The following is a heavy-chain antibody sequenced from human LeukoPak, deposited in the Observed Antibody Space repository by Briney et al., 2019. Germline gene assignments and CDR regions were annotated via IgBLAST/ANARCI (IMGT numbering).Heavy chain of an antibody. J-gene: IGHJ4*02. CDR3: ARVGSSSSRLNLEYYFDY. D-gene: IGHD6-13*01. CDR2: ISAYNGNI. Sequence: ASVKVSCKASGYTFTSYGISWVRQAPGQGLEWMGWISAYNGNINYAQKLQGRVTMTTDTSTSTAYMELRSLRSDDTAVYYCARVGSSSSRLNLEYYFDYWGQGTLVTVSS. V-gene: IGHV1-18*01. CDR1: GYTFTSYG.